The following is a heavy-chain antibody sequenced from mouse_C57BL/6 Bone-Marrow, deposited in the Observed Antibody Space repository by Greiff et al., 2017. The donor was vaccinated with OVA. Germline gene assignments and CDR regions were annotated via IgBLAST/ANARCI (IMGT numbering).Heavy chain of an antibody. Sequence: VQLQQPGAELVRPGSSVKLSCKASGYTFTSYWMHWVKQRPIQGLEWIGNIDPSDSETHYNQKFKDKATLTVDKSSSTAYMQLSSLTSEDSAVYYCARDYYYGSSPRYFDVWGTGTTVTVSS. D-gene: IGHD1-1*01. CDR2: IDPSDSET. CDR1: GYTFTSYW. J-gene: IGHJ1*03. V-gene: IGHV1-52*01. CDR3: ARDYYYGSSPRYFDV.